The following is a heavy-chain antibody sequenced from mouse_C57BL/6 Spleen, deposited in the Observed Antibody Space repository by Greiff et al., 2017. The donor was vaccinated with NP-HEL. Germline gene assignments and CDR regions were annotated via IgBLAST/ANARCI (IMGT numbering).Heavy chain of an antibody. CDR2: ISSGGSYT. CDR3: ARHDYDYDVFAY. V-gene: IGHV5-6*01. J-gene: IGHJ3*01. CDR1: GFTFSSYG. Sequence: EVKLMESGGDLVKPGGSLKLSCAASGFTFSSYGMSWVRQTPDKRLEWVATISSGGSYTYYPDSVKGRFTISRDNAKNTLYLQMSSLKSEDTAMYYCARHDYDYDVFAYWGQGTLVTVSA. D-gene: IGHD2-4*01.